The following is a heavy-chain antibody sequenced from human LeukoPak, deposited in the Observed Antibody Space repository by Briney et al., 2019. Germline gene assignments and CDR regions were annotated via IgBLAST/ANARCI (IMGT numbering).Heavy chain of an antibody. J-gene: IGHJ6*03. D-gene: IGHD2-21*02. CDR2: ISSSSSYI. V-gene: IGHV3-21*01. CDR3: ARVGVYCGGDCYPDYYYYMDV. Sequence: GGSLRLSCAASGFTFSSYSMNWVRQAPGKGLEWVSSISSSSSYIYYADSVKGRFTISRDNAKNTLYLQMNSLRAEDTAVYYCARVGVYCGGDCYPDYYYYMDVWGKGTTVTISS. CDR1: GFTFSSYS.